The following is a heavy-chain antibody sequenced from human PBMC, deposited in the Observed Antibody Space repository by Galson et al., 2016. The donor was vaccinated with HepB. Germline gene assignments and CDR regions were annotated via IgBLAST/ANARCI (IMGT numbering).Heavy chain of an antibody. Sequence: SETLSLTCTVSGGSISSNNYYWGWIRQPPGKGLEWIGNIYYRGTTYYNPSLKSRFTISVDTSKNQFSLKLSSVTAADTAVYYCATLPREAARYFYYYYMDVWGKGTTVTVSS. J-gene: IGHJ6*03. V-gene: IGHV4-39*01. CDR1: GGSISSNNYY. CDR2: IYYRGTT. D-gene: IGHD6-6*01. CDR3: ATLPREAARYFYYYYMDV.